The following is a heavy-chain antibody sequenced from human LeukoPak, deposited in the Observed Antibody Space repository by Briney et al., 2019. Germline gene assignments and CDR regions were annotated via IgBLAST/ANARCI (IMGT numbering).Heavy chain of an antibody. V-gene: IGHV3-20*04. Sequence: GGSLRLSCAASGFTFDEYGMSWVRQASGKGLEWVSSNWNGGSTSYADSVKGRFTISRDNAKNSLYLQMNSLRAEDTAVYYCAGGGDLLWFRDVAFDIWGQGTMVTVSS. D-gene: IGHD3-10*01. J-gene: IGHJ3*02. CDR1: GFTFDEYG. CDR3: AGGGDLLWFRDVAFDI. CDR2: NWNGGST.